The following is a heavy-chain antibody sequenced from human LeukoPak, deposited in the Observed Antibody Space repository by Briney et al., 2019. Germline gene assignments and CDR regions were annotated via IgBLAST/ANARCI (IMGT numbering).Heavy chain of an antibody. CDR3: AREQGDDYVWGSYRYTSLYYFDY. D-gene: IGHD3-16*02. V-gene: IGHV1-69*13. Sequence: SVKVSCKASGGTFSSYAISWVRQAPGQGLEWMGGIIPIFGTANYAQKFQGRVTITADESTSTAYMELSSLRSEDTAVYYCAREQGDDYVWGSYRYTSLYYFDYWGQGTLVTVSS. CDR1: GGTFSSYA. J-gene: IGHJ4*02. CDR2: IIPIFGTA.